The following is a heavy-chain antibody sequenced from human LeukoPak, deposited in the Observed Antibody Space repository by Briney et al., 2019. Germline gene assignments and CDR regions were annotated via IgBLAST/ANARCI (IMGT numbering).Heavy chain of an antibody. D-gene: IGHD1-26*01. CDR2: INWNGGST. CDR3: ASGGIYYGAAFDF. J-gene: IGHJ4*02. Sequence: GALRLSCAASGFTFSSYGMSWVRQAPGKGLEWVSGINWNGGSTGYADSVKGRFTISRDNAKNSLYLQMNSLRAEDTALYYCASGGIYYGAAFDFWGQGSLVTVSA. CDR1: GFTFSSYG. V-gene: IGHV3-20*04.